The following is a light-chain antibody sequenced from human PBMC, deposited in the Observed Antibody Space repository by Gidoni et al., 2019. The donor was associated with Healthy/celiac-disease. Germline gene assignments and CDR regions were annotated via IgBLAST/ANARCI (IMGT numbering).Light chain of an antibody. Sequence: QSVLTQPPSVSGAPGQRVTISCTGSSSNIGACYDVHWYQQLPGTAPKLLIYGNSNRPSRVPDRFSGSKSGTSASLAITGLQAEDEADYYCQSYDSSLSGSYVFGTGTKVTVL. CDR1: SSNIGACYD. J-gene: IGLJ1*01. CDR2: GNS. CDR3: QSYDSSLSGSYV. V-gene: IGLV1-40*01.